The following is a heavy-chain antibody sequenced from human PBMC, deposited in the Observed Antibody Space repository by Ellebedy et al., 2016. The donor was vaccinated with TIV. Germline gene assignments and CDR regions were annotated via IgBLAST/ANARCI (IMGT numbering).Heavy chain of an antibody. CDR2: IYQDGSQK. J-gene: IGHJ5*02. D-gene: IGHD4-17*01. CDR1: GFNFRSYW. Sequence: GGSLRLSCAASGFNFRSYWMGWVRQAPGKGLAWVANIYQDGSQKYYVDSAEGRFTISRDKAKNSLYLEMKSLRVEDTAMYYCARRGSYGDYAVQVNSWFDRWGRGTLVSVSS. CDR3: ARRGSYGDYAVQVNSWFDR. V-gene: IGHV3-7*01.